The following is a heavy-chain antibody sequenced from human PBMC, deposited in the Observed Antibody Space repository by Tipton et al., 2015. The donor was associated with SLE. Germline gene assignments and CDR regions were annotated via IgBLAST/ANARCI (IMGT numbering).Heavy chain of an antibody. D-gene: IGHD3-22*01. J-gene: IGHJ4*01. Sequence: GSLRLSCAASGFIFEDHTMHWIRQAPGKGLEWLSLIEWDGDPTHYADSVKGRFTISRDNTKNSLYLRMDNLRTEDTAFYFCGRERDSRRHSEADHWGHGTLVTVSS. V-gene: IGHV3-43*01. CDR1: GFIFEDHT. CDR3: GRERDSRRHSEADH. CDR2: IEWDGDPT.